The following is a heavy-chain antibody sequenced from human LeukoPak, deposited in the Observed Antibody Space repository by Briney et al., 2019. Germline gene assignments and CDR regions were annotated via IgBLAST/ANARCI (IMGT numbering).Heavy chain of an antibody. D-gene: IGHD3-9*01. J-gene: IGHJ6*04. CDR3: ARDRYDILPGWALYGMDV. CDR1: DGSISSSYR. V-gene: IGHV4-4*02. CDR2: IYHSGST. Sequence: PSGTLSLTCAVSDGSISSSYRWSRVRQPPGTGLEWIGEIYHSGSTNYNPSLKSRVTISVDKSKNQFSLKLSSVTAADTAVYYCARDRYDILPGWALYGMDVWGKGTRVTVSS.